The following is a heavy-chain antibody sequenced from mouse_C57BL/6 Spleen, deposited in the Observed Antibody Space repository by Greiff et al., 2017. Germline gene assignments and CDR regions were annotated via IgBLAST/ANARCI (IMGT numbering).Heavy chain of an antibody. CDR3: ARWTYYYGSSYVGYFDV. CDR2: INPGSGGT. V-gene: IGHV1-54*01. Sequence: QVQLKESGAELVRPGTSVKVSCKASGYAFTNYLIEWVKQRPGQGLEWIGVINPGSGGTNYNEKFKGKATLTADKSSSTAYMQRSSLTSEDSAVYFCARWTYYYGSSYVGYFDVWGTGTTVTVSS. CDR1: GYAFTNYL. J-gene: IGHJ1*03. D-gene: IGHD1-1*01.